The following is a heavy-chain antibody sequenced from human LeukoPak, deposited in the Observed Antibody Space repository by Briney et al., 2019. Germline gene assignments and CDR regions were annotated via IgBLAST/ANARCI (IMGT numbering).Heavy chain of an antibody. CDR1: GFTFSSYA. CDR3: ARWYGDYFDY. V-gene: IGHV3-30-3*01. J-gene: IGHJ4*02. Sequence: GGSLRLSCAASGFTFSSYAMHWVRQAPGKGLEWVAVISYDGSNKYYADSVKGRFTISRDNSKNTLYLQMYSLRAEDTAVYYCARWYGDYFDYWGQGTLVTVSS. CDR2: ISYDGSNK. D-gene: IGHD4-17*01.